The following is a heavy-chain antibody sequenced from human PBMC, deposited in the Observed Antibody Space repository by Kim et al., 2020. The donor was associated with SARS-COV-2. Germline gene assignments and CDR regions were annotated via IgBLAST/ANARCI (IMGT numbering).Heavy chain of an antibody. J-gene: IGHJ3*02. D-gene: IGHD3-22*01. Sequence: PSLKSRVTISVDPSKNQFSRKLSSVTAADTAVYYCARARITMIVAIDAFDIWGQGTMVTVSS. CDR3: ARARITMIVAIDAFDI. V-gene: IGHV4-31*02.